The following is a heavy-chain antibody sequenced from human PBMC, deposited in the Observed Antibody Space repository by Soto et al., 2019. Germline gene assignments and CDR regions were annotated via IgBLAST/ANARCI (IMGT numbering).Heavy chain of an antibody. CDR3: ALTVATSATGN. CDR1: GFIFSSYA. Sequence: GGSLRLSCAASGFIFSSYAMSWVRQAPGKGLEWVSAISGSRGNTYYADSVKGRFTISRDNSKNTLYLQMNSLRAEDTAIYYCALTVATSATGNWGQGTLVTVSS. V-gene: IGHV3-23*01. CDR2: ISGSRGNT. J-gene: IGHJ4*02. D-gene: IGHD2-15*01.